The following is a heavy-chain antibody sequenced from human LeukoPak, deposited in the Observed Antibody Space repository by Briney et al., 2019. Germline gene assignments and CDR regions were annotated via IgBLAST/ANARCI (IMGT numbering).Heavy chain of an antibody. CDR1: GGSISSSDYY. Sequence: PSETLSLTCTVSGGSISSSDYYWGWIRQPPGKGLEWIGSIYYSGSTYYNPSLKSRVTISVDTSKNQFSLKLSSVTAADTAVYYCARQGSQWLVPDPVNWFDPWGQGTLVTVSS. J-gene: IGHJ5*02. D-gene: IGHD6-19*01. V-gene: IGHV4-39*07. CDR2: IYYSGST. CDR3: ARQGSQWLVPDPVNWFDP.